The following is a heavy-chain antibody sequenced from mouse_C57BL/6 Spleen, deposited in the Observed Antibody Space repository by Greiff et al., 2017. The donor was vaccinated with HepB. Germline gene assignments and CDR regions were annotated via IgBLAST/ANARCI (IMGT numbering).Heavy chain of an antibody. D-gene: IGHD2-1*01. CDR2: ISSGGDYI. CDR3: ARDGGGNYPWFAY. CDR1: GFTFSSYA. V-gene: IGHV5S21*01. J-gene: IGHJ3*01. Sequence: EVKLMESGEGLVKPGGSLKLSCAASGFTFSSYAMSWVRQTPEKRLEWVAYISSGGDYIYYADTVKGRFTISRDNARNTLYLQMSSLKSEDTSMYYCARDGGGNYPWFAYWGQGTLVTVSA.